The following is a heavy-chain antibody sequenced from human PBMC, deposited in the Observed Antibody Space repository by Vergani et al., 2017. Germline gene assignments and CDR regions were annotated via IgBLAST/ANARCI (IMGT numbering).Heavy chain of an antibody. CDR3: ARSRFCGSGSFGFDS. CDR2: IYFSGSI. J-gene: IGHJ4*02. Sequence: QVQMQESGPGLVKPSQTLSLTCTVSGGSISSGGYYWNWIRQHPGQGLEWVGYIYFSGSIYYNPSLKSQVAISRDTSKNQFSLKVTSVTAADTAIYYCARSRFCGSGSFGFDSWGQGTLVTVSS. V-gene: IGHV4-31*01. D-gene: IGHD3-10*01. CDR1: GGSISSGGYY.